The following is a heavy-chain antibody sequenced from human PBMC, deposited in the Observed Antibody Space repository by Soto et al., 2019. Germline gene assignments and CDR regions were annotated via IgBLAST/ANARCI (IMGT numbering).Heavy chain of an antibody. CDR3: ARVAEGTYYYDSSGYFDY. V-gene: IGHV4-59*08. Sequence: PSETLSLTCTVSGGSISSYYWSWIRQPPGKGLEWIGYIYYSGSTNYNPPLKSRVTISVDTSKNQLSLKLSSVTAADTAVYYCARVAEGTYYYDSSGYFDYWGQGTLVTVSS. D-gene: IGHD3-22*01. J-gene: IGHJ4*02. CDR2: IYYSGST. CDR1: GGSISSYY.